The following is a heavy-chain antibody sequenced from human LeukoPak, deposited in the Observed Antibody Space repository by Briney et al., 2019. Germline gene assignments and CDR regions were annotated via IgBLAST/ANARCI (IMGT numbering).Heavy chain of an antibody. CDR2: ISSNGGST. D-gene: IGHD6-13*01. CDR3: VKDPSSSWYVYFDY. J-gene: IGHJ4*02. Sequence: GGSLRLSCAASGFTFSSYAMSWVRQAPGKGLECVSAISSNGGSTYYADSVKGRFTISRDNSKNTLYLQMSSLRAEDTAVYYCVKDPSSSWYVYFDYWGQGTLVTVSS. CDR1: GFTFSSYA. V-gene: IGHV3-64D*06.